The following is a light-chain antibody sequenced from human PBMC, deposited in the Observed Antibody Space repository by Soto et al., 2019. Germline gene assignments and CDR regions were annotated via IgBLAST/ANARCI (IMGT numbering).Light chain of an antibody. J-gene: IGKJ2*01. Sequence: IHMTKSPSSLSASVGDRVTLRCRASRNISSDLNWYQQKPGKAPKLLIYRASTLQNGVPSRFSGAGSATDFTLTISSLQPEDFATYSCQQSYSTLPYTFGQGTKVDIK. V-gene: IGKV1-39*01. CDR1: RNISSD. CDR2: RAS. CDR3: QQSYSTLPYT.